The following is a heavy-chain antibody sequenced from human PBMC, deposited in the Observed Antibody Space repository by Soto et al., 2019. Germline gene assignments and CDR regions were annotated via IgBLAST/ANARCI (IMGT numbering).Heavy chain of an antibody. J-gene: IGHJ6*02. CDR2: IIPIFGTA. Sequence: SVKVSCKASGGTFSSYAISWVRQAPGQGLEWMGGIIPIFGTANYAQKFQGRVTITADKSTSTAYMELSSLRSVDTAVYYCARGKYGGLYYYYGMDVWGQGTTVTVSS. CDR1: GGTFSSYA. V-gene: IGHV1-69*06. CDR3: ARGKYGGLYYYYGMDV. D-gene: IGHD4-17*01.